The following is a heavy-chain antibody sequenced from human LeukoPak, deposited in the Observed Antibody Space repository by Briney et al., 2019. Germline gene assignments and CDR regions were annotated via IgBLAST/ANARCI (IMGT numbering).Heavy chain of an antibody. CDR3: AILVKRRVGYYDSSGYGPCDY. V-gene: IGHV4-34*01. J-gene: IGHJ4*02. CDR1: GRSFRGYY. CDR2: INHSGST. D-gene: IGHD3-22*01. Sequence: KPSETLSLTCAVYGRSFRGYYWSWIRQPPGKGREGVGEINHSGSTNYNPCLKIRLTISLDTPKTQFSLKLSSVTAADTGVYYCAILVKRRVGYYDSSGYGPCDYWGQGTLVTVSS.